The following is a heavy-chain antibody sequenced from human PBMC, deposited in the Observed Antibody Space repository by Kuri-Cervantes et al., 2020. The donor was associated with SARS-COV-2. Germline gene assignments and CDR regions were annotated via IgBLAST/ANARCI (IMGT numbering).Heavy chain of an antibody. CDR1: GGTFSSYA. J-gene: IGHJ6*03. CDR2: IIPIFGTA. Sequence: ASVKVSCKASGGTFSSYAISWVRQAPGQGLEWMGGIIPIFGTANYAQKFQGRVTITTDESTSTAYMELSSLRSEDTAVYYCARGRIVGARGYYYYMDVWGKGTTVTVSS. CDR3: ARGRIVGARGYYYYMDV. V-gene: IGHV1-69*05. D-gene: IGHD1-26*01.